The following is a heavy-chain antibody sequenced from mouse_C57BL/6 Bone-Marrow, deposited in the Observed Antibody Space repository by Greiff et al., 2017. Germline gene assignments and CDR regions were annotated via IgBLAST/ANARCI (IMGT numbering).Heavy chain of an antibody. V-gene: IGHV1-64*01. Sequence: QVQLQQPGAELVKPGASVKLSCKASGYTFTSYWMHWVKQRPGQGLEWLGMLHPNSGSTTYNEKFKSKATLTVDKSSSTAYMQLSSLTSEDSAVYYCARPHYYGSSLDYWGQGTTLTVSS. D-gene: IGHD1-1*01. CDR2: LHPNSGST. CDR3: ARPHYYGSSLDY. CDR1: GYTFTSYW. J-gene: IGHJ2*01.